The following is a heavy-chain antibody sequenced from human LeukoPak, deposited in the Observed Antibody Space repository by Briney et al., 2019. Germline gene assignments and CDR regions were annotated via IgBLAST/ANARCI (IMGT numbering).Heavy chain of an antibody. V-gene: IGHV4-34*01. CDR2: INHSGST. J-gene: IGHJ3*02. CDR3: ARVLGSSSPDAFDI. D-gene: IGHD6-6*01. Sequence: SETLSLTCAVYGGSFSGYYWSWIRQPPGKGLEWIGEINHSGSTNYNPSLKSRVTISVDTSKNQFSLKLSSVTAADTAVYYCARVLGSSSPDAFDIWGQGTMVTVSS. CDR1: GGSFSGYY.